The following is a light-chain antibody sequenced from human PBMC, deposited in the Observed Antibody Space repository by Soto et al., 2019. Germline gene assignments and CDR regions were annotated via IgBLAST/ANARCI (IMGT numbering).Light chain of an antibody. V-gene: IGKV3-20*01. Sequence: EIVLTQSPGTLSLSPGERATRSCRASQSFSSSYLAWYQQKPGQAPRLLIYGASSRATGIPDRFSGSGSGTDFALTISRLEPEDFAVYYCQQYGSSPPGRTFGQGTKVDIK. J-gene: IGKJ1*01. CDR1: QSFSSSY. CDR3: QQYGSSPPGRT. CDR2: GAS.